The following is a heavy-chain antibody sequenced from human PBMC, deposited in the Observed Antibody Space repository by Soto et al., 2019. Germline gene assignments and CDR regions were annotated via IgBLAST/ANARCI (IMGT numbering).Heavy chain of an antibody. V-gene: IGHV1-46*01. CDR1: GYTFTSYY. D-gene: IGHD3-3*01. CDR2: INPSGGST. Sequence: XSVKVSCKASGYTFTSYYMHWVRQAPGQGLEWMGIINPSGGSTSYAQKFQGRVTMTRDTSTSTVYMELSSLRSEDTAVYYCARGITIFGVATCMDVWGQGTTVTVSS. J-gene: IGHJ6*02. CDR3: ARGITIFGVATCMDV.